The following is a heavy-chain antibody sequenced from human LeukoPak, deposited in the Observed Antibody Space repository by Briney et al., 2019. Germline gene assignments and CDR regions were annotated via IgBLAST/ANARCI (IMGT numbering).Heavy chain of an antibody. D-gene: IGHD1-7*01. CDR2: ISHDGSNK. CDR1: GFTFDTHW. V-gene: IGHV3-30*18. CDR3: AKVRTGTTIVYYYGMDV. J-gene: IGHJ6*02. Sequence: GGSLRLSCAASGFTFDTHWFYWVRQAPGKGLEWVAVISHDGSNKYYADSVKGRFTISRDNSKSTLYLQMNSLRVEDTAVYYCAKVRTGTTIVYYYGMDVWGQGTTVTVSS.